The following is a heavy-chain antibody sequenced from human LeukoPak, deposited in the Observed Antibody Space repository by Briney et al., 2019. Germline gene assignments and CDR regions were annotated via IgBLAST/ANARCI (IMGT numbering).Heavy chain of an antibody. V-gene: IGHV3-74*01. J-gene: IGHJ4*02. D-gene: IGHD6-6*01. Sequence: GGSLRLFCAASGFTFSSYWMHWVRQAPGKGLVWVSRINSDGSSTSYADSVKGRFTISRDNAKNTLYLQMNSLRAEDTAVYYCARGRIEKQYSSRCFDYWGQGTLVTVSS. CDR2: INSDGSST. CDR3: ARGRIEKQYSSRCFDY. CDR1: GFTFSSYW.